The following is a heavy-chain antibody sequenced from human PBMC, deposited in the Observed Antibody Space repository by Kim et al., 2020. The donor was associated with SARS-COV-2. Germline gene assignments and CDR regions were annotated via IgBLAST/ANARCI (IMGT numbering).Heavy chain of an antibody. Sequence: PSLKTRVTSSLDTSKNPFSLKLSAVTAADTAVYYCARDQDSSGWYRGFDPWGQGTLVTVSS. J-gene: IGHJ5*02. CDR3: ARDQDSSGWYRGFDP. D-gene: IGHD6-19*01. V-gene: IGHV4-31*02.